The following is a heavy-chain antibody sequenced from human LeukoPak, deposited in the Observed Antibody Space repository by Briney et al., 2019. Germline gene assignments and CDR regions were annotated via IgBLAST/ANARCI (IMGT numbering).Heavy chain of an antibody. V-gene: IGHV4-34*01. D-gene: IGHD6-19*01. CDR2: IKHSGTT. CDR1: GGSFSGYY. CDR3: ARAGYSSGWYFRPYYYYMDV. Sequence: SETLSLTCGVYGGSFSGYYWSWIRQPPGKGLEWIGEIKHSGTTNYNPSLKSRVTISVDTSKNQFSLKLSSVTAADTAVYYCARAGYSSGWYFRPYYYYMDVWGKGTTVTISS. J-gene: IGHJ6*03.